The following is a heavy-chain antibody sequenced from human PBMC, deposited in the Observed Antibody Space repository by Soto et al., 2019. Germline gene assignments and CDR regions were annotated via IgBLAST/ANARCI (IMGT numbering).Heavy chain of an antibody. CDR3: AKRDSSGWTPRADY. V-gene: IGHV3-23*01. CDR2: ISGSGSST. J-gene: IGHJ4*02. D-gene: IGHD6-19*01. CDR1: GFTFSSYA. Sequence: EVQLLESGGGLVQPEESLRLSCAAAGFTFSSYAMSWVRQAPGKGLEWVSGISGSGSSTYYADSVKGRFTISRDNPKNTLYLQMNSLRAEDTAVYYCAKRDSSGWTPRADYWGQGTLVTVSS.